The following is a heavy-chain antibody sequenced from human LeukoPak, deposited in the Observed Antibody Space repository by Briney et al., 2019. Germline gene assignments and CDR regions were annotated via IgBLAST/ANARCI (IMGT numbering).Heavy chain of an antibody. Sequence: GGSLRLSCAASGNYWMHWVRQAPGKGLVWVSHINSDGSWTSYADSVKGRFTISKDNARNTVYLQMNSLRAEDTAVYYCVSFYETYWGRGTLVTVPS. V-gene: IGHV3-74*01. CDR2: INSDGSWT. CDR1: GNYW. D-gene: IGHD2/OR15-2a*01. CDR3: VSFYETY. J-gene: IGHJ4*02.